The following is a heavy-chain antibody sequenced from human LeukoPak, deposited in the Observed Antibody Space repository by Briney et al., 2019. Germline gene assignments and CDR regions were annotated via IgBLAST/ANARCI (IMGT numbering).Heavy chain of an antibody. D-gene: IGHD3-3*01. V-gene: IGHV1-46*01. CDR2: INPSGGST. J-gene: IGHJ3*02. CDR3: ARGDHVRIYAESAFDI. CDR1: GYTFTIYF. Sequence: ASVTVSCKSYGYTFTIYFMHWVRQAPGQGGEWMGIINPSGGSTNYTQKFQGRVTMTRDTSTSTVYMELSRLRSEDTAVYYCARGDHVRIYAESAFDIWGQGTKVTVSS.